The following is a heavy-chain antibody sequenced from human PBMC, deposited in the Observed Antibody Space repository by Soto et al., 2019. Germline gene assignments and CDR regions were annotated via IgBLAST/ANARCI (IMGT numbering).Heavy chain of an antibody. Sequence: SVKVSCKASGGTFSSYTSSWVRQAPGQGLEWLGRIIPILGIANYAQKFQGRVTITADKSTSTAYMELSSLRSEDTAVYYCAIDPILAYCGGDCYPDAFDIWGQGTMVTVSS. V-gene: IGHV1-69*04. D-gene: IGHD2-21*02. CDR2: IIPILGIA. CDR1: GGTFSSYT. J-gene: IGHJ3*02. CDR3: AIDPILAYCGGDCYPDAFDI.